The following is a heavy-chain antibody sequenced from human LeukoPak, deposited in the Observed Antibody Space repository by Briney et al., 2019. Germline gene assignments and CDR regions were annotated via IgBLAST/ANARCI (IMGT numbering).Heavy chain of an antibody. CDR1: GGSISSYY. J-gene: IGHJ3*02. V-gene: IGHV4-59*08. CDR3: ARHEAAFDI. Sequence: SETLSLTCSVSGGSISSYYWSWLRQPPGKGLEWIGYIYYSGSTNYNPSLKSRVTISVDTSKNQFSLKLSSVTAADTAVYYCARHEAAFDIWGQGTMVTVSS. CDR2: IYYSGST.